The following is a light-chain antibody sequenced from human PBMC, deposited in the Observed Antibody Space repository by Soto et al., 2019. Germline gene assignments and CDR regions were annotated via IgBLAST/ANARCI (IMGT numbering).Light chain of an antibody. CDR2: DAS. CDR1: QSVSSY. Sequence: EIVLTQSPAILYMSPGERATLSCRASQSVSSYFAWYQQKPGQAPRLLIYDASNRATGVPARFSGSGSGTDFTLTISSLEPEDCAVYYCQQRRYWPVTFGQGTKVEIK. CDR3: QQRRYWPVT. V-gene: IGKV3-11*01. J-gene: IGKJ1*01.